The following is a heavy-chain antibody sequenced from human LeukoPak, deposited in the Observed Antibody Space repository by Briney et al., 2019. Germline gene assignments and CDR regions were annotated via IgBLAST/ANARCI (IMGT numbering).Heavy chain of an antibody. J-gene: IGHJ4*02. CDR2: ISPYNGNT. Sequence: ASVKVSCKASGYTFTTYGISWVRQAPGQGLEWMGWISPYNGNTNYAQKLQGRVTLTTDTSTNTAYMELRSLRSDDTAVYYCARDFTGFDYWGQGTLVTVSS. V-gene: IGHV1-18*01. CDR1: GYTFTTYG. CDR3: ARDFTGFDY. D-gene: IGHD3-16*01.